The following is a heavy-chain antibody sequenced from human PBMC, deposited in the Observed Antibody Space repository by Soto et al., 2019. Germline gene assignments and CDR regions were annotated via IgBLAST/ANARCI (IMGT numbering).Heavy chain of an antibody. D-gene: IGHD6-6*01. CDR3: ARDHGTPRSPNNWFDP. J-gene: IGHJ5*02. Sequence: ASVKVSCKASGYMFTKSAMHWVRQAPGQRLEWMGWISGGNGNTNYAQKLQGRVTMTTDTSTSTAYMELRSLRSDDTAVYYCARDHGTPRSPNNWFDPWGQGTLVTVSS. CDR2: ISGGNGNT. V-gene: IGHV1-3*01. CDR1: GYMFTKSA.